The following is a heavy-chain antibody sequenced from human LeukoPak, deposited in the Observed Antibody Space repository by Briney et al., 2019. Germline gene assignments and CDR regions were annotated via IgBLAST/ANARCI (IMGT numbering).Heavy chain of an antibody. J-gene: IGHJ4*02. V-gene: IGHV4-59*01. D-gene: IGHD2-15*01. CDR1: GGSISSYP. CDR3: ATTFSWAFDY. Sequence: PSETLSLTCTVSGGSISSYPWSWIRQPPEKGLEWIGYICYSGSTNYNPSLKSRVTISVDTSKNQFSLKLSSVTAADTAVYYCATTFSWAFDYWGQGTRVTVSS. CDR2: ICYSGST.